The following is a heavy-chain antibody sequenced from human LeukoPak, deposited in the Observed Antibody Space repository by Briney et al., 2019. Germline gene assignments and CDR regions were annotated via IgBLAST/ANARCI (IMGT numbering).Heavy chain of an antibody. V-gene: IGHV1-2*02. CDR1: GYTFTDYF. CDR3: ARDKSGSYEY. CDR2: INPNSGGT. D-gene: IGHD1-26*01. J-gene: IGHJ4*02. Sequence: ASVKVSCKASGYTFTDYFMHWVRQAPGQGLEWMGLINPNSGGTNYAQKFQGRVTMTRDTSISTAYMELSRLRSDDTAVYYCARDKSGSYEYWGQGTLDTVSS.